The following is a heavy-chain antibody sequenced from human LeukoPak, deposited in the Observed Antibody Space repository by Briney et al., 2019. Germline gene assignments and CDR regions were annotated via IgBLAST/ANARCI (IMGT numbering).Heavy chain of an antibody. CDR2: INHSGST. CDR1: GGSFSGYY. V-gene: IGHV4-34*01. Sequence: SETLSLTCAVYGGSFSGYYWSWIRQPPGKGLEWIGEINHSGSTNYNPSLKSRVTISVDTSKNQFSLKLSSVTAADTAVYYCARGGPGIADYWGQGTLVTASS. J-gene: IGHJ4*02. D-gene: IGHD6-13*01. CDR3: ARGGPGIADY.